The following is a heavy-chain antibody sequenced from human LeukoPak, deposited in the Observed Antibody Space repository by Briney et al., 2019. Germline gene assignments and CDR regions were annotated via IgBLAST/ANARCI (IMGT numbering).Heavy chain of an antibody. CDR2: ISSSSNDI. J-gene: IGHJ4*02. CDR1: GLTFTSYT. D-gene: IGHD3-10*01. Sequence: GGSLTLSCVVSGLTFTSYTMHWVRQAPGKGLEWLSSISSSSNDIYYADSVKGRFTISRDNAKNSVLLQMNSLRAEDTALYYCAIIRGRNSWGQGTMVTVSS. CDR3: AIIRGRNS. V-gene: IGHV3-21*01.